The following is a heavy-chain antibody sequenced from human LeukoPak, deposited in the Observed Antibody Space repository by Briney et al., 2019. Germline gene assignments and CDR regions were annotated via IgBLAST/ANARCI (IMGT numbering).Heavy chain of an antibody. J-gene: IGHJ4*02. Sequence: TGGSLRLSCAASGFTFSNYGMTWVRQAPGKGLEWVSAISGSGGRAYYADSVKGRFTISRDNSMNTVYMQMDSLRAEDTAIYYCAGDRNSDWYSPLDYWGQGSQVTVSP. D-gene: IGHD6-19*01. CDR2: ISGSGGRA. V-gene: IGHV3-23*01. CDR3: AGDRNSDWYSPLDY. CDR1: GFTFSNYG.